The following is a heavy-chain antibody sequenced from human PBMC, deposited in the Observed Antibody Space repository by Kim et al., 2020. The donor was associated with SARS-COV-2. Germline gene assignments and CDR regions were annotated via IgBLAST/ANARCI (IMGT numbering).Heavy chain of an antibody. CDR3: ARGGYNEQTTFDY. J-gene: IGHJ4*02. CDR1: GFTFSSYG. CDR2: ISYDGSNE. V-gene: IGHV3-30*03. Sequence: GGSLRLSCAASGFTFSSYGMHWVRQAPGKGLEWVAVISYDGSNEYFADSVKGLFTISRDNSKNTLYLQMNSLRAEDTAVYYCARGGYNEQTTFDYWGQGT. D-gene: IGHD1-1*01.